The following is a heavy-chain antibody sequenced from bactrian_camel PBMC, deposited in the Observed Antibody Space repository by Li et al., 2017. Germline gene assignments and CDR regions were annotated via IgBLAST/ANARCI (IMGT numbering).Heavy chain of an antibody. Sequence: VQLVESGGGLVQPGGSLRLSCASSLFTFPYMTWVRQGPGKGLEWVSSINRGGDSTYYADSVKGRFTISRDDAKNTVYLQLNSLKTEDMAMYYCANTVAGSPYYWGQGTQVTVS. CDR2: INRGGDST. CDR3: ANTVAGSPYY. J-gene: IGHJ4*01. D-gene: IGHD6*01. CDR1: LFTFPY. V-gene: IGHV3S40*01.